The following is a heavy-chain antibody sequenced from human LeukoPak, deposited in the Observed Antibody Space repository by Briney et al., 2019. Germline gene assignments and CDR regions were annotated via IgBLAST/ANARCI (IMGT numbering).Heavy chain of an antibody. V-gene: IGHV3-48*03. CDR1: GFTFSTYE. D-gene: IGHD3-22*01. CDR3: ARDNYDSSGPYYFDY. J-gene: IGHJ4*02. CDR2: ISSSGSTI. Sequence: GGSLRLSCAASGFTFSTYEMTWVRQSPGKGLAWVSYISSSGSTIYYADSVKGRFTISRDNARNSLYLQMNSLRAEDTAVYYCARDNYDSSGPYYFDYWGQGTLVTVSS.